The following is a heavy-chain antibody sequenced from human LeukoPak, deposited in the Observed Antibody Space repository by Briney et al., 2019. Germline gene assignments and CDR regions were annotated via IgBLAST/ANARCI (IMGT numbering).Heavy chain of an antibody. Sequence: GGSLRLSCAASGFTFSSYSMNWVRQPPGKGLEWVSSISSSSIYMNYADSLKGRFTISRDNAKNLLYLQMNTLRAEDTAVYYCARVQCSGGRCNDAFDIWGQGTMVTVSS. CDR2: ISSSSIYM. CDR1: GFTFSSYS. J-gene: IGHJ3*02. V-gene: IGHV3-21*01. D-gene: IGHD2-15*01. CDR3: ARVQCSGGRCNDAFDI.